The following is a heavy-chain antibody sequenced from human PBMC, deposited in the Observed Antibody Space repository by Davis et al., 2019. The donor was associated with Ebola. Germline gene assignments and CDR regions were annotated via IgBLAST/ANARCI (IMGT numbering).Heavy chain of an antibody. CDR1: GYSFSTQW. J-gene: IGHJ4*02. D-gene: IGHD6-13*01. Sequence: GGSLRLSCKASGYSFSTQWIGCVRQKPVTALAWKRIIHPGYSDTRYSPSFQAQVTFSVDKSTNIAYLQWSSLRASDTGLYFCARREGSSWHHFDAWGQGTQVTVSS. V-gene: IGHV5-51*01. CDR2: IHPGYSDT. CDR3: ARREGSSWHHFDA.